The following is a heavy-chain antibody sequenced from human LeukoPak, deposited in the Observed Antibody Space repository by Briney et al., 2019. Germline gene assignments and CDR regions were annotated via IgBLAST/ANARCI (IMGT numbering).Heavy chain of an antibody. D-gene: IGHD3/OR15-3a*01. CDR2: ITPTGGTT. CDR3: AKWTSARGSTFDY. CDR1: GFTFNTYA. Sequence: PGRSLRLSCAASGFTFNTYAMSWVRQAPGKGLEWVSSITPTGGTTYYADSVKGRFTISRDNSKKTLYLQMNSLRAEDTAVYYCAKWTSARGSTFDYWGQGTLVTVSS. J-gene: IGHJ4*02. V-gene: IGHV3-23*01.